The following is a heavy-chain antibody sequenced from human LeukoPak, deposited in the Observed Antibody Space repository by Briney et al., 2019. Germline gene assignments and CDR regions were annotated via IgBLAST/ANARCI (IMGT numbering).Heavy chain of an antibody. CDR2: ISDTGSST. J-gene: IGHJ3*02. CDR1: RFTFSDYY. D-gene: IGHD1-1*01. V-gene: IGHV3-11*04. Sequence: PGGSLRLSCAASRFTFSDYYMSWIRQAPGKGLEWISHISDTGSSTYYADSVKGRFTISRDNMKNSLYLQMNSLRAEDTAVYYCAREKLTRYNWNKESRGDAFDIWGQGTMVTVSS. CDR3: AREKLTRYNWNKESRGDAFDI.